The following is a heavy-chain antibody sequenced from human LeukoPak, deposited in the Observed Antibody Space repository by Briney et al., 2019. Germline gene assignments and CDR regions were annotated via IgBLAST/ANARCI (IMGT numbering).Heavy chain of an antibody. V-gene: IGHV1-24*01. CDR1: GYTLTELS. Sequence: GASVKVSCKVSGYTLTELSMHWVRQAPGKGLEWMGGFDPQDGETIYAQKFQGRVTMTEDTSTDTAYMELSSLKASDTAMYYCARLREPGFHFDYWGQGTLVTVSS. CDR3: ARLREPGFHFDY. D-gene: IGHD1-14*01. CDR2: FDPQDGET. J-gene: IGHJ4*02.